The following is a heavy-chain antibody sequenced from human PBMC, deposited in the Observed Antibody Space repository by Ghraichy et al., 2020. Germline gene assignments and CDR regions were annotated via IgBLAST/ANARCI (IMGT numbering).Heavy chain of an antibody. D-gene: IGHD5-12*01. CDR2: IYYSGST. V-gene: IGHV4-59*08. CDR3: ARRGGYDLPSYYYPMDV. Sequence: SETLSLTCTVSGGSISTYSWSWIRQSPGKGLEWIGYIYYSGSTNYNPSLKSRVTISVDTSKKQFSLNLSSVTAADTAVYYCARRGGYDLPSYYYPMDVWGPGTTVTVSS. CDR1: GGSISTYS. J-gene: IGHJ6*02.